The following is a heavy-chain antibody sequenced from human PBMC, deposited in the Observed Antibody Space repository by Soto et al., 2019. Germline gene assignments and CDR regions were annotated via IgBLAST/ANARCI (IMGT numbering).Heavy chain of an antibody. J-gene: IGHJ3*02. D-gene: IGHD1-1*01. V-gene: IGHV4-59*08. CDR1: GGSISSYY. Sequence: SETLSLTCAVSGGSISSYYWSWIRQPPGKGLEWIGYIYYSGSTNYNPSLKSRVTISVDTSKNQFSLKLSSVTAADTAVYYCASREPWKDDAFDIWGQGTMVTVSS. CDR2: IYYSGST. CDR3: ASREPWKDDAFDI.